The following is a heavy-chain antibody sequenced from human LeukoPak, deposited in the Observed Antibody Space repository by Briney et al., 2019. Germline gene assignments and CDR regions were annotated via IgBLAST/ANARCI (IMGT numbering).Heavy chain of an antibody. J-gene: IGHJ3*02. CDR2: IRSKAYGGTT. D-gene: IGHD2-8*01. Sequence: GGSQRLSCTASGFTFGDYAMSWFRQAPGKGLEWVGFIRSKAYGGTTEYAASVKGRFTISRDDSKSIAYLLMNSLKTEDTAVYYCTRDSDCTNGVCRHDAFDIWGQGTMVTVSS. CDR3: TRDSDCTNGVCRHDAFDI. CDR1: GFTFGDYA. V-gene: IGHV3-49*03.